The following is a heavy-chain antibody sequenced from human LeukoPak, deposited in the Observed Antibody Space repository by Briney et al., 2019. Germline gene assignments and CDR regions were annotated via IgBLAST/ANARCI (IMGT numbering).Heavy chain of an antibody. CDR2: ITTSSTYI. J-gene: IGHJ4*02. D-gene: IGHD6-19*01. CDR3: ARRPVAGTGYFDY. V-gene: IGHV3-21*04. CDR1: GFTFSSYS. Sequence: GGSLRLSCAASGFTFSSYSMSWVRQAPGKGLEWVSSITTSSTYISYADSVKGRFTISRDNAKNSLYLQMNSLRAEDTAVYFCARRPVAGTGYFDYWGQGALVTVSS.